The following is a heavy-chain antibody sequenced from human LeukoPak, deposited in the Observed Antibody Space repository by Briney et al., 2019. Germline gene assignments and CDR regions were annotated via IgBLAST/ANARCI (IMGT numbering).Heavy chain of an antibody. J-gene: IGHJ5*02. CDR1: GYTFTSYG. CDR3: ARGRRYCSSTSCYNWFDP. Sequence: GASVKISCKASGYTFTSYGISWVRQAPGQGLEWMGWISAYNGNTNYAQKLQGRVTMTTDTSTSTAYMELRRLRSDDTAVYYCARGRRYCSSTSCYNWFDPWGQGTLVTVSS. D-gene: IGHD2-2*01. CDR2: ISAYNGNT. V-gene: IGHV1-18*01.